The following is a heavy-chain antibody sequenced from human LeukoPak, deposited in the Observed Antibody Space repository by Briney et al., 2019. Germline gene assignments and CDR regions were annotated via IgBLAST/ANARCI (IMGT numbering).Heavy chain of an antibody. Sequence: ASVKVSCTASGSTFTSYGISWGRQAPGQGLGWMGWISAYNGNTNYAQKVQGRVTMTTDTSTSTAYMEMRSLRSDDTAVYYCARERLTKAAAGPRLFYMDGWGKGTTVTVSS. J-gene: IGHJ6*03. CDR3: ARERLTKAAAGPRLFYMDG. D-gene: IGHD6-13*01. CDR2: ISAYNGNT. V-gene: IGHV1-18*01. CDR1: GSTFTSYG.